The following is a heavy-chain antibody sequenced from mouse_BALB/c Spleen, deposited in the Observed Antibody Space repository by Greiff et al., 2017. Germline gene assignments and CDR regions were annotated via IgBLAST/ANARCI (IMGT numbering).Heavy chain of an antibody. V-gene: IGHV1S16*01. J-gene: IGHJ4*01. D-gene: IGHD1-2*01. CDR1: GFNIKDTY. CDR2: INPSNGGT. CDR3: TRDDFIYAMDY. Sequence: QVQLQQSGAELVKPGASVKLSCTASGFNIKDTYMYWVKQRPGQGLEWIGGINPSNGGTNFNEKFKSKATLTVDKSSSTAYMQLSSLTSEDSAVYYCTRDDFIYAMDYWGQGTSVTVSS.